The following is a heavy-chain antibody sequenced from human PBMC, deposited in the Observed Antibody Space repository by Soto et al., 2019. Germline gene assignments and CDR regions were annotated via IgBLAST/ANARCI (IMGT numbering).Heavy chain of an antibody. Sequence: WGPQSLSCAASGCTFRTYGMSWVGRAPGGGLEWVASISSSGGFIYYADSVKGRFTISRDDAEKSLYLQMNSLRAEDTALYYCAREPEGIAAALDYWGRGTLVTVSS. V-gene: IGHV3-21*01. D-gene: IGHD6-13*01. CDR1: GCTFRTYG. CDR3: AREPEGIAAALDY. J-gene: IGHJ4*02. CDR2: ISSSGGFI.